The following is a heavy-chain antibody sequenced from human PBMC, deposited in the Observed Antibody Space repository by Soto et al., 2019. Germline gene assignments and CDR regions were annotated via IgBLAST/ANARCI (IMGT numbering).Heavy chain of an antibody. CDR1: GGSLTDHY. D-gene: IGHD2-21*01. V-gene: IGHV4-59*11. CDR3: ARGNDWKSSTFDI. CDR2: VYYSGGT. Sequence: QVQLQESGAGLVKPSETLSLTCTVAGGSLTDHYWNWFRQSPGKGLHWIGYVYYSGGTNCNPSLKSRVTMSVDTSKNQFSLNLRSVTAADTAVYYCARGNDWKSSTFDIWGQGTMVSVSS. J-gene: IGHJ3*02.